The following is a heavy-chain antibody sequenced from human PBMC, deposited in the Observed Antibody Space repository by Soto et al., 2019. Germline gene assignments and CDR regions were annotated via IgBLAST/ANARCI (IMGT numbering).Heavy chain of an antibody. D-gene: IGHD3-10*01. V-gene: IGHV4-34*01. CDR3: ARGGGEVRY. CDR1: GGSISGHY. J-gene: IGHJ4*02. Sequence: QVQLQQWGAGLLKPSETLSLTCAVFGGSISGHYWSWIRQPPGKGLEWVGKINHVGNTKYNPSLKSRVTISLDTSKNQFSLKLSSVTAADTAVYYCARGGGEVRYWGQGTLVTVSS. CDR2: INHVGNT.